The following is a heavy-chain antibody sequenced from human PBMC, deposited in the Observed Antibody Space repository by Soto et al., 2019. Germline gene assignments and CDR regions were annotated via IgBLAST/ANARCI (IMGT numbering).Heavy chain of an antibody. D-gene: IGHD3-10*01. Sequence: QGQLQESGPGLVKPSETLSLTCTVPGGSITSYYWNWVRQPPGKGLEWIGYIYNNESINSISSLKCRLHISLDTSKNPFSLRLCSVTAADTAVYYCATGGVYFGSEYWGQGALVIVSS. CDR2: IYNNESI. J-gene: IGHJ4*02. CDR1: GGSITSYY. V-gene: IGHV4-59*01. CDR3: ATGGVYFGSEY.